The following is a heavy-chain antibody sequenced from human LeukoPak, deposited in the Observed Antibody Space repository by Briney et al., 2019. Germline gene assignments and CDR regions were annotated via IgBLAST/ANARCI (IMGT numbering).Heavy chain of an antibody. CDR1: GDSVSSYDAT. V-gene: IGHV6-1*01. J-gene: IGHJ3*01. Sequence: SQTLSLTCAISGDSVSSYDATWNWIRQSPSRGLEWLGRTYYRSKRGNDYAVSVKSRITINPDTSKNQFSLHLNSVTPEDTAVYYCARVSSRAFDVWGQGTMVTVSP. D-gene: IGHD6-6*01. CDR3: ARVSSRAFDV. CDR2: TYYRSKRGN.